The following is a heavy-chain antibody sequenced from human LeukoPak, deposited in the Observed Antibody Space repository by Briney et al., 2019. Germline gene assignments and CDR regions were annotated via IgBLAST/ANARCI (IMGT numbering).Heavy chain of an antibody. CDR2: ISGSGGAT. CDR1: GFTFSSYW. Sequence: PGGSLRLSCAASGFTFSSYWMHWVRQAPGKGLVWVSGISGSGGATYYADSVKGRFTISRDNSKNTLYLQMSGLRAEDTAVYYCAKKVITYYYGMDVWGQGTTVTVSS. V-gene: IGHV3-23*01. J-gene: IGHJ6*02. CDR3: AKKVITYYYGMDV. D-gene: IGHD2-21*01.